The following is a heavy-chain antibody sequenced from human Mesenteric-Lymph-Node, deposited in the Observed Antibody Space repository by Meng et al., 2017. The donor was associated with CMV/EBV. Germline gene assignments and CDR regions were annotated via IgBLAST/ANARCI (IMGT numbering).Heavy chain of an antibody. CDR2: IYYSGST. CDR1: GGSISSSSYY. Sequence: QLQLQESGPGLVKPSETLSLTCTVCGGSISSSSYYWGWIRQPPGKGLEWIGSIYYSGSTYYNPSLKSRVTISVDTSKNQFSLKLSSVTAADTAVYYCARPHYYGSGSSPWFDPWGQGTLVTVSS. J-gene: IGHJ5*02. CDR3: ARPHYYGSGSSPWFDP. D-gene: IGHD3-10*01. V-gene: IGHV4-39*01.